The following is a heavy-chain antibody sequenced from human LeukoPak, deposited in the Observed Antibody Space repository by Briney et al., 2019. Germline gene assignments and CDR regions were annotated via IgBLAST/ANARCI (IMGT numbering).Heavy chain of an antibody. J-gene: IGHJ4*02. CDR1: EYTFTDYY. CDR2: INPDGGFT. V-gene: IGHV1-2*02. Sequence: ASVKVCCKAAEYTFTDYYIHWMRQAPAQGLEWIGWINPDGGFTSYAQKFQGRVTMNRDMSIGTASMELTRLTSDDTAVYYCAGDDYGGNSFDHWGQGTLVLVSS. CDR3: AGDDYGGNSFDH. D-gene: IGHD4/OR15-4a*01.